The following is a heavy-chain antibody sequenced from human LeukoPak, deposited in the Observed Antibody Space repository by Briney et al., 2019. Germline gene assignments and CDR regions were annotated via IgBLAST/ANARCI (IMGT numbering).Heavy chain of an antibody. D-gene: IGHD3-22*01. Sequence: SVKVSCKASGGTFSSYAISWVRQAPGQGLEWMGRTIPIFGTANYAQKFQGRVTITTDESTSTAYMELSSLRSEDTAVYYCARDVTTYYYDSSGPGYMDVWGKGTTVTVSS. CDR3: ARDVTTYYYDSSGPGYMDV. J-gene: IGHJ6*03. V-gene: IGHV1-69*05. CDR2: TIPIFGTA. CDR1: GGTFSSYA.